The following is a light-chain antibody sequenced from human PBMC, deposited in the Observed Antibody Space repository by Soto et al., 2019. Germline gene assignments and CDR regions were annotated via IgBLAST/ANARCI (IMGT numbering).Light chain of an antibody. CDR2: AAS. V-gene: IGKV1-17*01. Sequence: DIQMTQFPSSLSASVGDRVTITCRASQGIRNDLAWYQQKPGKAPKRLIYAASSLQSGVPSRFIGSGSGTEFTLAISSLQTEDFATFYCLQHSTYPLTFGQGTKVEIK. CDR1: QGIRND. CDR3: LQHSTYPLT. J-gene: IGKJ1*01.